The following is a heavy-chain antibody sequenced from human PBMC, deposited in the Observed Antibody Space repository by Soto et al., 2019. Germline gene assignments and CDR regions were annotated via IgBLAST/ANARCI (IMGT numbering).Heavy chain of an antibody. CDR3: ARGSLY. CDR1: GLSGSSND. CDR2: IYSADNT. J-gene: IGHJ4*01. V-gene: IGHV3-66*01. Sequence: PGGSLRLSCAASGLSGSSNDMSWVRQAPGKGLECVSIIYSADNTFYVDSVKGRFIVSRDNSKNTVYLQMNSLRADDTAVYYCARGSLYWGQGT.